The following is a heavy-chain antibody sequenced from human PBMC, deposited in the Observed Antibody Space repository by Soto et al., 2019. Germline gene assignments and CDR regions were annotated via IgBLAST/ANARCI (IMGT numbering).Heavy chain of an antibody. Sequence: QVQLVQSGAEVKKPGSSVKVSCKSSGGTFSSYAISWVRQAPGHGLEWMGGIIPIFGTANYAQKFQGRVTITADEATSTAYMELSSLRAEDTAVYYCARAVWFGELLLGAFDIWGQGTMVTVSS. CDR3: ARAVWFGELLLGAFDI. CDR1: GGTFSSYA. D-gene: IGHD3-10*01. CDR2: IIPIFGTA. V-gene: IGHV1-69*01. J-gene: IGHJ3*02.